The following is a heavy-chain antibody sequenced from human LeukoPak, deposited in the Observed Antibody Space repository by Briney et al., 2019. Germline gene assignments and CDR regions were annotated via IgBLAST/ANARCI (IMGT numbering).Heavy chain of an antibody. Sequence: GGSLRLSCAASGFTISNYGMHWVRQAPGKGLEWVAIVSYDGSNKFYADSVKGRFTISRDNSKNTLYLQMSSLRAEDAAAYYCARDRDPGGYYMDVWGKGTTVTVSS. J-gene: IGHJ6*03. CDR1: GFTISNYG. CDR2: VSYDGSNK. CDR3: ARDRDPGGYYMDV. V-gene: IGHV3-30*03.